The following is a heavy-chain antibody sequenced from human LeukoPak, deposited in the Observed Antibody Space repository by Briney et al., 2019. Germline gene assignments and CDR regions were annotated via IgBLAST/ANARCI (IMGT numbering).Heavy chain of an antibody. CDR1: GFTFSSYA. Sequence: GRSLRLSCAASGFTFSSYAMHWVRQAPGKGLEWVAVISYDGSNKYYADSVKGRFTISRDNSKNTLYLRMNSLRAEDTAVYYCAKDVYSSYGHFQYWGQGTLVTVSS. D-gene: IGHD4-11*01. J-gene: IGHJ1*01. CDR3: AKDVYSSYGHFQY. V-gene: IGHV3-30*01. CDR2: ISYDGSNK.